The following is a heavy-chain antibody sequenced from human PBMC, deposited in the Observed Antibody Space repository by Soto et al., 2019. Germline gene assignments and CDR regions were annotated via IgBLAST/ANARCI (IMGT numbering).Heavy chain of an antibody. CDR1: GFTFNNYW. CDR2: IKQDGSEK. CDR3: AREVVTFLDY. J-gene: IGHJ4*02. Sequence: EVQLVESGGGLVQPGGSLRLSCAASGFTFNNYWMSWVRQAPGKGLEWVANIKQDGSEKYYVDSVKGRFTISRDNAKNSLYLQMNSLRAEDTAVYYCAREVVTFLDYWGQGTLVTVSS. D-gene: IGHD2-21*02. V-gene: IGHV3-7*03.